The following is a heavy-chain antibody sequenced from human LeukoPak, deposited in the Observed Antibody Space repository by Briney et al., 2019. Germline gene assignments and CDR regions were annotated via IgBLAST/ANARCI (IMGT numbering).Heavy chain of an antibody. J-gene: IGHJ6*03. CDR2: IIPLFGTA. V-gene: IGHV1-69*05. CDR3: ARVVKDIVVVPAAMDYYYYYMDV. D-gene: IGHD2-2*01. CDR1: GGTFSSYA. Sequence: ASVKVSCKASGGTFSSYAISWLRQAPGQGLEWMGGIIPLFGTANYAQKFQGGVTITTDESTSTAYMELSSLRSEDTAVYYCARVVKDIVVVPAAMDYYYYYMDVWGKGTTVTVSS.